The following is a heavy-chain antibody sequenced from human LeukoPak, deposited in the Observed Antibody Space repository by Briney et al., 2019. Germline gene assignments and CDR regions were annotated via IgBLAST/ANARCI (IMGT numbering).Heavy chain of an antibody. D-gene: IGHD1-26*01. CDR2: ISSSSYI. Sequence: PGGSLRLSCAASGFTFSSYSMNWVRQAPGKGLEWVSSISSSSYIYYADSVKGRFTISRDNAKNSLYLQMNSLRAEDTAVYYCARDRSGNYGECDYWGQGTLSPSPQ. J-gene: IGHJ4*02. V-gene: IGHV3-21*01. CDR3: ARDRSGNYGECDY. CDR1: GFTFSSYS.